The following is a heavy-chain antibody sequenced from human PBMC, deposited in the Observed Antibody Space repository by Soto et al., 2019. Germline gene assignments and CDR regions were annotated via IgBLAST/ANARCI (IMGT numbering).Heavy chain of an antibody. CDR3: VKDALTAVASYFDY. CDR2: LSKDSLSI. CDR1: GFKFDDYG. J-gene: IGHJ4*01. V-gene: IGHV3-9*01. D-gene: IGHD6-19*01. Sequence: GGSLRLSCVASGFKFDDYGMHWVRHTPGKGLEWIAGLSKDSLSISYGASMKGRFTISRDNAKNSLYLQLNSPRPEDTALYYCVKDALTAVASYFDYWGRGALVTVSS.